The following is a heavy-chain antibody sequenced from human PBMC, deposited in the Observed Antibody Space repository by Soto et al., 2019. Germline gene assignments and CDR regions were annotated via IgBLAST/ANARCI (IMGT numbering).Heavy chain of an antibody. CDR2: ISSTGRRT. Sequence: LRLSCGSSGFNFANYAMGWVRQAPGKGLEWVSGISSTGRRTYYADSVRGRFSISRDNSKNTVDLQINSLRAEDTAVYYCAKVANVGVVVEYFDHWGQGSLVTVSS. CDR3: AKVANVGVVVEYFDH. CDR1: GFNFANYA. J-gene: IGHJ4*02. V-gene: IGHV3-23*01. D-gene: IGHD3-3*01.